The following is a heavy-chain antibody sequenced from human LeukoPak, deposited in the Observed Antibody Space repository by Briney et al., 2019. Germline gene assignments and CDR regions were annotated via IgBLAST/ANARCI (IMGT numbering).Heavy chain of an antibody. V-gene: IGHV4-4*07. CDR2: ISSSGNT. CDR1: GDSISYFY. CDR3: ARGHPKNTYCSGGSCPRGDWFDP. J-gene: IGHJ5*02. D-gene: IGHD2-15*01. Sequence: SETLSLTCSVSGDSISYFYWSWIRQAAGKGLEWIGRISSSGNTDYNASLKSRVTVSVDTSKNQFSLKLSSVTAADTAVYYCARGHPKNTYCSGGSCPRGDWFDPWGQGTLVTVSS.